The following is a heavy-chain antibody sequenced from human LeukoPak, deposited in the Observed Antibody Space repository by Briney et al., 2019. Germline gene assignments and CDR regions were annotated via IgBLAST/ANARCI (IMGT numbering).Heavy chain of an antibody. J-gene: IGHJ6*02. CDR2: ISGSGGST. D-gene: IGHD6-13*01. CDR1: GFTFGSYA. V-gene: IGHV3-23*01. CDR3: AKDSIAAADPGYYYGMDV. Sequence: PGGSLRLSCAASGFTFGSYAMSWVRQAPGKGLEWVSAISGSGGSTYYADSVKGRFTISRDNSKNTLYLQMNSLRAEDTAVYYCAKDSIAAADPGYYYGMDVWGQGTTVTVSS.